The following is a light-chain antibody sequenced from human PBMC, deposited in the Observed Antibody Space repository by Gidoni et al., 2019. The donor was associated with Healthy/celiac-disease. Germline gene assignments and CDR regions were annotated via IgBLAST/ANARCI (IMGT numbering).Light chain of an antibody. CDR3: QQLNSYPLT. CDR1: QGIGNY. V-gene: IGKV1-9*01. J-gene: IGKJ4*01. CDR2: AAS. Sequence: IQSTQSPSSLSASVGDRATITCRASQGIGNYLAWYQQKPGSAPELLIYAASTLQSGVPSSFSGGESGTDFTLTVSSLQPEDFTTYCCQQLNSYPLTFGGGTKVEIK.